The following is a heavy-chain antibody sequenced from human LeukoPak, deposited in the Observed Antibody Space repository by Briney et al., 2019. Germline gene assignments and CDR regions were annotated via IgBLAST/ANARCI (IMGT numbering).Heavy chain of an antibody. CDR1: GYSFTGSY. CDR3: TRVVGFATGWACDY. CDR2: INPHSGGS. Sequence: ASVKVSCKTSGYSFTGSYIHWVRQAPGQGLEWMGWINPHSGGSNSAQKFQGRVTMTTDTSTTTAYMQLSRLRSDDTAVYYCTRVVGFATGWACDYWGKGTLVTVSS. J-gene: IGHJ4*02. V-gene: IGHV1-2*02. D-gene: IGHD7-27*01.